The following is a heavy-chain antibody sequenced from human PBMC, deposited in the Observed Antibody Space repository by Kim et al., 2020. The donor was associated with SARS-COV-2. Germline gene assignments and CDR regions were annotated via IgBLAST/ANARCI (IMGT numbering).Heavy chain of an antibody. V-gene: IGHV4-39*07. Sequence: SETLSLTCTVSGGSISSTSYYWAWIRQPPGKGLEWIGNIYYSGNRYYNPSLKSRVTISVDTSKKFFSLRLTSVTAADTAVYYCVGYSSGGWYFDLWGRGTLVTVSS. CDR2: IYYSGNR. D-gene: IGHD6-19*01. CDR3: VGYSSGGWYFDL. J-gene: IGHJ2*01. CDR1: GGSISSTSYY.